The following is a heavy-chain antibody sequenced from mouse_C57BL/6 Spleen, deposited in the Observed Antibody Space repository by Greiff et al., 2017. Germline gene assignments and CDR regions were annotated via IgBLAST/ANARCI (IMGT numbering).Heavy chain of an antibody. Sequence: VQLQQPGAELVMPGASVKLSCKASGSTFTSYWMHWVKQRPGQGLEWIGDFYPSASYSNYNQKFKGKSTSTVNKSSITAYMHLSSLTAEDSAVYYCARLGGLSYLGYWGQGTTLTVSS. V-gene: IGHV1-69*01. CDR2: FYPSASYS. CDR1: GSTFTSYW. J-gene: IGHJ2*01. CDR3: ARLGGLSYLGY.